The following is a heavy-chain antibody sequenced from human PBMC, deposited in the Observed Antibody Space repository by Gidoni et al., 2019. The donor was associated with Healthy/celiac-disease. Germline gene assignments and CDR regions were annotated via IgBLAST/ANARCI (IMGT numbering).Heavy chain of an antibody. Sequence: QVQLVQSGAEVKKPGASVKVSCKASGYTFTVYYLHWVRQAPGQGLEWMGRINPNSGGTNYAQKFQGRVTMTRDTSISTAYMELSRLRSDDTAVYYCARTLGSTIFGVVIENWFDPWGQGTLVTVSS. CDR2: INPNSGGT. J-gene: IGHJ5*02. V-gene: IGHV1-2*06. CDR3: ARTLGSTIFGVVIENWFDP. CDR1: GYTFTVYY. D-gene: IGHD3-3*01.